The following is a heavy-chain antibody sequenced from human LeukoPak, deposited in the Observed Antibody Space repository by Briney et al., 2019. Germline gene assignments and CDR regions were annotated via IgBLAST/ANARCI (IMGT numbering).Heavy chain of an antibody. J-gene: IGHJ4*02. CDR2: LKSTADGETT. Sequence: GGSLRLSCAGYGFTFSHTWMNWVRQAPGKGREWVGRLKSTADGETTDYAAPVKGRFTISRDDSKSTLYLQMNSLKTEDTGVYYCTTDCELLWFGELPPNFDYWGQGTLVTVSS. V-gene: IGHV3-15*01. CDR3: TTDCELLWFGELPPNFDY. CDR1: GFTFSHTW. D-gene: IGHD3-10*01.